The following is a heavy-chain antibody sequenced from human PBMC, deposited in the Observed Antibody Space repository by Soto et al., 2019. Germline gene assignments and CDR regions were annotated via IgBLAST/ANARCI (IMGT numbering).Heavy chain of an antibody. V-gene: IGHV4-34*01. CDR1: GGSFSGYY. J-gene: IGHJ6*01. CDR3: ARQHGTCNFCPGNGMDV. D-gene: IGHD4-4*01. Sequence: SETLSLTCAVYGGSFSGYYWSWIRQPPGKGLEWIGEINHSGSTNYNPSLKSRVTISVDTSKNQFSLRLSSATAADTAVYYCARQHGTCNFCPGNGMDVWGQGITVTVSS. CDR2: INHSGST.